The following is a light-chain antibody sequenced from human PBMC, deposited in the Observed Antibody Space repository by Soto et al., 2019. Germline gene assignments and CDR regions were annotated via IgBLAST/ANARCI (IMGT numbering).Light chain of an antibody. Sequence: EMVMTQSPATLSVSPGERVTLSCRASESVHRNLAWYQQKPGQGPRLLIYYASTRVTGVPDRFSGSGSGTEFNLTISSLQSEDFGVYYCQHYSNWPPTFGPGTKVAIK. J-gene: IGKJ3*01. CDR1: ESVHRN. CDR2: YAS. V-gene: IGKV3-15*01. CDR3: QHYSNWPPT.